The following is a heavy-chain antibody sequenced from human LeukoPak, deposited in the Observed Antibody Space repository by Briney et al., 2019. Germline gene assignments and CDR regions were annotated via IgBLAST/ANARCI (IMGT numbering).Heavy chain of an antibody. V-gene: IGHV3-23*01. CDR2: ISGSGSST. Sequence: GGSLRLSCAASGFPFGSYAMTWVRQAPGKGLEWVSTISGSGSSTYYADSVKGRFTISRDNSKNTLYLQMNSLRAEDTAVYYCAKLLYDTAGYYVDSWGQGTLATVSS. CDR1: GFPFGSYA. CDR3: AKLLYDTAGYYVDS. D-gene: IGHD3-22*01. J-gene: IGHJ4*02.